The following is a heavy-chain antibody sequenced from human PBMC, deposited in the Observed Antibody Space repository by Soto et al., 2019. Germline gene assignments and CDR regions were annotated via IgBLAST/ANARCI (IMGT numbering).Heavy chain of an antibody. D-gene: IGHD4-17*01. Sequence: KPSEALSLTCTVSGDSVSSGNYYWTWIRQPPGRGLEWIGYVYNSGSTNYNPSLKSRVTISVDTSKNQFSLKLSSVTAADTAVYYCASHPRESKVTTITTYTNYWGQGTLVTVSS. V-gene: IGHV4-61*01. CDR1: GDSVSSGNYY. J-gene: IGHJ4*02. CDR2: VYNSGST. CDR3: ASHPRESKVTTITTYTNY.